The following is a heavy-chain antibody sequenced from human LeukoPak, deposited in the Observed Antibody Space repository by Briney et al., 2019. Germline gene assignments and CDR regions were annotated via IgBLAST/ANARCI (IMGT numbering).Heavy chain of an antibody. CDR3: ARRGGRLYSNYGYGYFDY. CDR2: INHSGST. D-gene: IGHD4-11*01. V-gene: IGHV4-34*01. CDR1: GGSFSGYY. J-gene: IGHJ4*02. Sequence: PSETLSLTCAVYGGSFSGYYWSWIRQPPGKGLEWIGEINHSGSTNYNPSLKSRVTISVDTSKNQFSLKLSSVTAADTAVYYCARRGGRLYSNYGYGYFDYWGQGTLVTVS.